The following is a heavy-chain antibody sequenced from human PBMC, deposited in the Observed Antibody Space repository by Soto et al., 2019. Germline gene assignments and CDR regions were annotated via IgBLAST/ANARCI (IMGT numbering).Heavy chain of an antibody. V-gene: IGHV4-30-4*01. CDR2: IYYSGST. CDR3: ARYSLGSSSLGDYFDY. CDR1: GGSISSGDYY. J-gene: IGHJ4*02. Sequence: PSETLSLTCTVSGGSISSGDYYWSWIRQPPGKGLEWIGYIYYSGSTYYNPSLKSRVTISVDTSKNQFSLKLSSVTAADTAVYYCARYSLGSSSLGDYFDYWGQGTLVTVSS. D-gene: IGHD6-6*01.